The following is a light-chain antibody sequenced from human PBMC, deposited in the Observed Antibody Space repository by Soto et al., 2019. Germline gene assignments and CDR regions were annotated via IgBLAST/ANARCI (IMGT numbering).Light chain of an antibody. V-gene: IGKV3-20*01. CDR1: QSVTTSQ. J-gene: IGKJ1*01. CDR3: QQYASSPRT. Sequence: EIVLTQSPGTLSLSPGERATLFCRASQSVTTSQLAWYQQKPGQAPRVLIFDTSSRATGIPDRFSGSGSGSDFTLTISRLEPEDFAVYYCQQYASSPRTFGQGTTVEFK. CDR2: DTS.